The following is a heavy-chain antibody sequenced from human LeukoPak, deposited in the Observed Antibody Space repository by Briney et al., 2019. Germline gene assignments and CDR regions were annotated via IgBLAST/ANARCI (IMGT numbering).Heavy chain of an antibody. J-gene: IGHJ4*02. Sequence: PGGSLRLSCAASRFTFSSYAMSWVRQAPGKGLEWVSAINSAGSTYYGDSVRCRFTISRDNSKNVLHLQMNSLRAEDTALYYCAKDQNTVATAPFDYWGLGTLVTVSS. CDR3: AKDQNTVATAPFDY. CDR2: INSAGST. D-gene: IGHD4-17*01. CDR1: RFTFSSYA. V-gene: IGHV3-23*01.